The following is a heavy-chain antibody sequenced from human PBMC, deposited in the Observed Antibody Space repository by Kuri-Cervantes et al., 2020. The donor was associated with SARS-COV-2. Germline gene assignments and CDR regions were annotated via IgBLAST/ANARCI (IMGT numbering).Heavy chain of an antibody. J-gene: IGHJ4*02. D-gene: IGHD3-3*01. CDR1: GFTFSSYG. CDR2: ISYDGSNK. Sequence: GESLKISCAASGFTFSSYGMHWVRQAPGKGLEWVAVISYDGSNKYYADSVKGRFTISRDNSKNTLYLQMNSLRAEDTAVYYCARDSLYYDFWSGLYGPSHWGQGTLVTVSS. V-gene: IGHV3-30*19. CDR3: ARDSLYYDFWSGLYGPSH.